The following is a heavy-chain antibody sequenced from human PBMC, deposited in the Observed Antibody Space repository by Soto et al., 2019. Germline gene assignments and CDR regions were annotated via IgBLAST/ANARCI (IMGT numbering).Heavy chain of an antibody. CDR1: GFTVSSNY. CDR3: ARGMVRGVSAFDY. D-gene: IGHD3-10*01. Sequence: EVPLVESGGGLVQPGGSLRLSCAASGFTVSSNYMSWVRQAPGKGLEWVSVIYTDGSTYYADSVKGRFTISRHNSKNTLYLQMNSLRAEDTAVYYCARGMVRGVSAFDYWGQGTLVTVSS. CDR2: IYTDGST. J-gene: IGHJ4*02. V-gene: IGHV3-53*04.